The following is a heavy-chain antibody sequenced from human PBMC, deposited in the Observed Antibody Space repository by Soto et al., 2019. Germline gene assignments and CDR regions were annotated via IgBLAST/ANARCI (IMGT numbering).Heavy chain of an antibody. CDR3: AKIMAAAYYFDY. CDR2: ISYDGSNK. V-gene: IGHV3-30*18. D-gene: IGHD5-12*01. J-gene: IGHJ4*02. Sequence: QVQLVESGRGVVQPGRSLRLSCAASGFTFSSYGMHWVRQAPGKGLEWVAVISYDGSNKYYADSVKGRFTISRDNSKNTLYLQMNSLRAEDTAVYYCAKIMAAAYYFDYWGQGTLVTVSS. CDR1: GFTFSSYG.